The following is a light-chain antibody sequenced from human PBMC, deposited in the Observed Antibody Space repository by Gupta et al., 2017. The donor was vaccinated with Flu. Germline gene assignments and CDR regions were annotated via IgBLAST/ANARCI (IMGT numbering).Light chain of an antibody. CDR3: AAWDDSLTAWV. Sequence: QSVLTQPPSASGTPGQTVTVSCSGSSSNIGSKTVNWYQQFSGTAPRLLIYYNNRRPSGVPDRFSGSTSGSSASLAISGLQSEDEATYFCAAWDDSLTAWVLGGGTQLTVL. V-gene: IGLV1-44*01. CDR2: YNN. CDR1: SSNIGSKT. J-gene: IGLJ3*02.